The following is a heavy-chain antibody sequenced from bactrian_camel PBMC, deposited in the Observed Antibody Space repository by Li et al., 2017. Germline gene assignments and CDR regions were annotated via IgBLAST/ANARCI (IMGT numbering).Heavy chain of an antibody. Sequence: HVQLVESGGASVQAGGSLRLSCAVSGYGLSSYCMGWFRQASGKEREGVSAIDSDGTTVYADSVKGRFASSKDNAKHTLYLQMNSLKPEDTAMYYCVAGTTWSGAGCVEAGDYKYWGQGTQVTVS. V-gene: IGHV3S6*01. CDR2: IDSDGTT. CDR1: GYGLSSYC. CDR3: VAGTTWSGAGCVEAGDYKY. D-gene: IGHD1*01. J-gene: IGHJ4*01.